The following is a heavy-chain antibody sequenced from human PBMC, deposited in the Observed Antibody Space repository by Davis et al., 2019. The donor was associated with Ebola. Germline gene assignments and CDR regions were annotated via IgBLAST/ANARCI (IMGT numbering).Heavy chain of an antibody. CDR1: GFTFSSYG. J-gene: IGHJ6*02. CDR3: ARDQRGRRYYYYYGMDV. CDR2: ISYDGSNK. V-gene: IGHV3-30*03. Sequence: GESLKISCAASGFTFSSYGLHWVRQAPGKGLEWVAVISYDGSNKYYADSVKGRFTISRDNSKNTLYRQMNSLRAEDTAVYYCARDQRGRRYYYYYGMDVWGQGTTVTVSS.